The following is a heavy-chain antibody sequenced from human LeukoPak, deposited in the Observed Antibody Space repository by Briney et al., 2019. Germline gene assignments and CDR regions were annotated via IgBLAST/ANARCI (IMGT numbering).Heavy chain of an antibody. J-gene: IGHJ3*01. D-gene: IGHD3-16*01. CDR3: AREDNGGATDDGFDV. CDR1: GFAVSNKF. Sequence: PGGSLRLSCAASGFAVSNKFTYWVRQAPGKGLEWVSVIRVGDVTHYADSVKGRFTTSRDSSKNTVYLQMESLRVEDTAVYYCAREDNGGATDDGFDVWGRGTVVIVSS. V-gene: IGHV3-53*01. CDR2: IRVGDVT.